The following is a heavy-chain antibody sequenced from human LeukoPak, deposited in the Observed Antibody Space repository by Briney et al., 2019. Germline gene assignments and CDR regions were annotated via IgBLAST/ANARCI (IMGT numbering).Heavy chain of an antibody. J-gene: IGHJ4*02. V-gene: IGHV4-59*01. CDR2: IYYSGST. Sequence: SETLSLTFTVSGGSISSYYWSWIRQPPGKGLEWIGYIYYSGSTNYNPSLKSRVTISVDTSKNQFSLKLSSVTAADTAVYYCARISSGYYYFDYWGQGTLVTVSS. CDR3: ARISSGYYYFDY. CDR1: GGSISSYY. D-gene: IGHD3-22*01.